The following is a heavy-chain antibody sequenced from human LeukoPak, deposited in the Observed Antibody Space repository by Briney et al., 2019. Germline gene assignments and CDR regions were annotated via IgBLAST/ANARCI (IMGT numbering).Heavy chain of an antibody. CDR3: ARVRQSGSPLDY. D-gene: IGHD1-26*01. CDR1: GFTFSDYY. CDR2: ISKSGGDT. J-gene: IGHJ4*02. Sequence: PGGSLRLSCAASGFTFSDYYMIWIRQAPGKGLEWVSYISKSGGDTKYADSVKGRFTISRDNGKNSLHLQMNSLRADDTAVYYCARVRQSGSPLDYWGQGTLVTVSS. V-gene: IGHV3-11*05.